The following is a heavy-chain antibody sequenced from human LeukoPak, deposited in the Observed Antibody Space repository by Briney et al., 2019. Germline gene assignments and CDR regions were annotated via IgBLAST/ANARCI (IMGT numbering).Heavy chain of an antibody. Sequence: ASVKVSCKASGYTFTGYYMHWVRQAPGQGIEWLGWINPNSGGTNYAQKFQGRVTMTRDTPISTAYMELSRLRSDDTAVYYCARGTVLTWPLDYWGQGTLVTVSS. V-gene: IGHV1-2*02. J-gene: IGHJ4*02. CDR3: ARGTVLTWPLDY. D-gene: IGHD4/OR15-4a*01. CDR2: INPNSGGT. CDR1: GYTFTGYY.